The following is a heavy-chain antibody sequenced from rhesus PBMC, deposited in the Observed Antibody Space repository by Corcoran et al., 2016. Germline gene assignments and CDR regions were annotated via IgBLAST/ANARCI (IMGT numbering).Heavy chain of an antibody. J-gene: IGHJ4*01. V-gene: IGHV4-122*02. Sequence: QLQLQESGPGLVKPSETLSLTCAVSGYSISGYSWSWIRQAPGKGLEWIGFITYSGSTSYNPSLKSRVTISRDTSKNQFSLKLSSVTAADTAVYYCARDITVAGGFDYWGQGVLVTVSS. CDR1: GYSISGYS. CDR3: ARDITVAGGFDY. CDR2: ITYSGST. D-gene: IGHD4-29*01.